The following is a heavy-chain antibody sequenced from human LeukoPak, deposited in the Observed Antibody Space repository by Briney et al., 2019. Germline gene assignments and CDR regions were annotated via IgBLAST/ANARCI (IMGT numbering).Heavy chain of an antibody. Sequence: PSETLSLTCAVYGGSFSGYYWSWIRQPPGKGLEWIGEINHSGNTNYIPSLKSRVTISKDTSKNQFYLKLSSVTAADTAVYYCASAVGGLLWFGEPRSFDYWGQGTLVTVSS. J-gene: IGHJ4*02. CDR1: GGSFSGYY. CDR3: ASAVGGLLWFGEPRSFDY. CDR2: INHSGNT. D-gene: IGHD3-10*01. V-gene: IGHV4-34*01.